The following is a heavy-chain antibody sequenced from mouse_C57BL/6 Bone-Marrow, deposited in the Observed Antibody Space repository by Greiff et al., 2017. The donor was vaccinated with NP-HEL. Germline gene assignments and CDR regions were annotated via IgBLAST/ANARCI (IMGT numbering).Heavy chain of an antibody. D-gene: IGHD1-1*01. J-gene: IGHJ4*01. Sequence: QVQLKQPGAELVMPGASVKLSCKASGYTFTSYWMHWVKQRPGQGLEWIGELDPSDSYTNYNQKFKGKSTLTVDKSSSTAYMQLSSLTSEDSAVYYCARENYYGSFYAMDYWGQGTSVTVSS. CDR1: GYTFTSYW. V-gene: IGHV1-69*01. CDR3: ARENYYGSFYAMDY. CDR2: LDPSDSYT.